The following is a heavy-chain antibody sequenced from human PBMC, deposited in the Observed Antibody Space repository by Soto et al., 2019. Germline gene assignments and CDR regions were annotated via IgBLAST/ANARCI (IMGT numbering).Heavy chain of an antibody. Sequence: ASVKVSCKASGGTFSSYAISWVRQAPGQGLEWMGGIIPIFGTANYAQKFQGRVTITADESTSTAYMELSSLRSEDTAVYYCARDPSYYYDSSGYPGYAFDIWGQGTMVTV. D-gene: IGHD3-22*01. J-gene: IGHJ3*02. CDR1: GGTFSSYA. CDR2: IIPIFGTA. V-gene: IGHV1-69*13. CDR3: ARDPSYYYDSSGYPGYAFDI.